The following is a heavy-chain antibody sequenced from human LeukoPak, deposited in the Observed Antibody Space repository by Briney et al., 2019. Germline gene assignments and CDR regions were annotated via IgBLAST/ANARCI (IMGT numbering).Heavy chain of an antibody. CDR2: IYYSGST. V-gene: IGHV4-61*01. CDR3: ARVDYYDSSGYYSTPRWFDP. D-gene: IGHD3-22*01. Sequence: SETLSLTCTVSGGSVSSGSYYWSWIRHPPGKGLEWIGYIYYSGSTNYNPSLKSRVTISVDTSKNQFSLKLSSVTAADTAVYYCARVDYYDSSGYYSTPRWFDPWGQGTLVTVSS. J-gene: IGHJ5*02. CDR1: GGSVSSGSYY.